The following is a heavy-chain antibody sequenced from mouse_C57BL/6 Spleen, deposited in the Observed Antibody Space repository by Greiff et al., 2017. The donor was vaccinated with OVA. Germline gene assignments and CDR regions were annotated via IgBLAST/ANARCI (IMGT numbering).Heavy chain of an antibody. CDR1: GYTFTGYW. CDR2: ILPGSGST. CDR3: ARKGDPAMDY. V-gene: IGHV1-9*01. Sequence: VQLQQSGAELMKPGASVKLSCKATGYTFTGYWIEWVKQRPGHGLEWIGEILPGSGSTNYNGKFKGKATFTADTSSNTAYMQLSSLTTEDSAIYYCARKGDPAMDYWGQGTSVTVSS. J-gene: IGHJ4*01.